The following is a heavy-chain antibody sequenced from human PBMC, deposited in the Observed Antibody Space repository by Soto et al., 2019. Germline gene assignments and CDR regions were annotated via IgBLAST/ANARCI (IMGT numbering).Heavy chain of an antibody. D-gene: IGHD3-10*02. CDR1: GFTFRNAW. V-gene: IGHV3-15*07. Sequence: EVHLVESGGGLVNPGGSLRLSCAAYGFTFRNAWLNCVRQTPGKGLEWVGRVKSKPDGGTTDFAARVKGRFAISRDDSKNMVYLEMNSLKTVATVRYYCTTDYYFPSIIVRFDYCGHGTLVTVSS. CDR3: TTDYYFPSIIVRFDY. J-gene: IGHJ4*01. CDR2: VKSKPDGGTT.